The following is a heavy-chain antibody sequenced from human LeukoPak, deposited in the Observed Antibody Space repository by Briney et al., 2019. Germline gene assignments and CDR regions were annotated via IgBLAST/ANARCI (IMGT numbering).Heavy chain of an antibody. CDR3: AKDLSKGLLYRRGMYYFDY. V-gene: IGHV3-48*01. CDR1: GFTSSSYS. CDR2: ISSSSSTI. J-gene: IGHJ4*02. Sequence: PGGSLRLSCAASGFTSSSYSMNWVRQAPGKGLEWVSYISSSSSTIYYADSVKGRFTISRDNAKNSLYLQMNSLRAEDTAVYYCAKDLSKGLLYRRGMYYFDYWGQGTLVTVSS. D-gene: IGHD3-3*01.